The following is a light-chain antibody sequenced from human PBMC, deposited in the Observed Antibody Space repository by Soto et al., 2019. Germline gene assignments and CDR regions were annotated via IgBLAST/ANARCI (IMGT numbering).Light chain of an antibody. Sequence: QSALTQPASVSGSPGLSITISCTGTSSDVGGYNYVSWYQQHPGKAPKLMIYEVSNRPSGVSNRCSGSKSGNTASLTISGLQAEDEADYYCSSYTSSSTRVFGGGTKVTVL. J-gene: IGLJ3*02. V-gene: IGLV2-14*01. CDR3: SSYTSSSTRV. CDR2: EVS. CDR1: SSDVGGYNY.